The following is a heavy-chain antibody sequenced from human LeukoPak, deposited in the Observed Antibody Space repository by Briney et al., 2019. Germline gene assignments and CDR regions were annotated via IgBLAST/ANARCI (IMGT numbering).Heavy chain of an antibody. J-gene: IGHJ4*02. Sequence: GESLKISCKASGYSFTSYWIGWVXQMPGXXLEWMGIIYPGDSDTRYSPSFQGQVTISADKSINTAYLQWSSLKASDTAMYYCAREYYGSGDYWGQGTLVTVSS. V-gene: IGHV5-51*01. CDR3: AREYYGSGDY. CDR2: IYPGDSDT. D-gene: IGHD3-10*01. CDR1: GYSFTSYW.